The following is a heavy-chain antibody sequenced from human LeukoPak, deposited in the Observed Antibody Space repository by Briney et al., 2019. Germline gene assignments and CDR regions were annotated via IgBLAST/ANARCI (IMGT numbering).Heavy chain of an antibody. CDR1: GLTVSDNY. CDR3: ARQPFDGLIFDY. V-gene: IGHV4-39*01. Sequence: GSLRLSCAASGLTVSDNYMSWVRQPPGKGLEWIGSIYYSGSTYYNSSLKSRVTISVDTSKNQFSLKLSSVTAADTAVYYCARQPFDGLIFDYWGQGTLVTVSS. J-gene: IGHJ4*02. CDR2: IYYSGST. D-gene: IGHD5-24*01.